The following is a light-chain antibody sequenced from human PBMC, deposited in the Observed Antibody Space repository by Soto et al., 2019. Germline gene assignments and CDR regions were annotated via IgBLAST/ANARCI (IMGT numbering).Light chain of an antibody. J-gene: IGKJ1*01. CDR1: QGISSY. V-gene: IGKV1-8*01. CDR3: QQYYSYPT. CDR2: AAS. Sequence: AIRVTQSPSSFSASRGDRVTITCRASQGISSYLAWYQQKPGKAPMLLIYAASTLQSGVPSRFSGSGSGTDFTLTISCLQSEDFATYYCQQYYSYPTFGQGTKVDIK.